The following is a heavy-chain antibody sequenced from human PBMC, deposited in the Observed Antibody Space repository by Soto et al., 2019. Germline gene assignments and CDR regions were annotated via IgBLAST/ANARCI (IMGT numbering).Heavy chain of an antibody. CDR2: IYYIGST. CDR1: GGSISSGGYY. D-gene: IGHD2-2*01. Sequence: SETLSLTCTVSGGSISSGGYYWSWIRQHPGKGLEWIGYIYYIGSTYYNPSLKSRVTISVDTSKSQFSLKLSSVTAADTAVYYCARVDCSGANCYAGIFDHWGQGALVTVPQ. J-gene: IGHJ4*02. V-gene: IGHV4-61*08. CDR3: ARVDCSGANCYAGIFDH.